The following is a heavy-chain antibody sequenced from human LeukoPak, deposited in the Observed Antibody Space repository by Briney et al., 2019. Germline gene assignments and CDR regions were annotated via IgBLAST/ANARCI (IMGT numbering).Heavy chain of an antibody. D-gene: IGHD1-1*01. Sequence: GGSLRLSCAASGFTFSNYGMSWVRQAPGMGLEWVSSISGTGGGTYYADSVRGRFTISRDNSKNTLYLQMNSLRAEDTAVYYCAKVWRGNYYDYWGQGTLVTVSS. CDR2: ISGTGGGT. CDR1: GFTFSNYG. J-gene: IGHJ4*02. CDR3: AKVWRGNYYDY. V-gene: IGHV3-23*01.